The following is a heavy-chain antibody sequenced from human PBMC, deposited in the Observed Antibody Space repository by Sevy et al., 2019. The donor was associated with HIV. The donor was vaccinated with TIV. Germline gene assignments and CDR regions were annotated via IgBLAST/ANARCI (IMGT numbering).Heavy chain of an antibody. Sequence: GGCLRLSCAASGFTFFAYTMHWVRQAPGKGLEWVALISYDINNKYYADSVKGRFTISRDNSKNTLYLQMNSLRPEDTAVYYCARALASSGNGLDVWGQGTTVTVSS. V-gene: IGHV3-30-3*01. J-gene: IGHJ6*02. D-gene: IGHD3-3*02. CDR2: ISYDINNK. CDR3: ARALASSGNGLDV. CDR1: GFTFFAYT.